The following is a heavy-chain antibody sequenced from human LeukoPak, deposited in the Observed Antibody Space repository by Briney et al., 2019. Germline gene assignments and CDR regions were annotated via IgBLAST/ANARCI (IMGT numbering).Heavy chain of an antibody. Sequence: GRSLRLSCAASGFTFSSYSMNWVRQAPGKGLEWVSSISSSSSYIYYADSVKGRFTISRDNAKNSLYLQMNSLRAEDTAVYYCARDGKEDGYSYPWLVLDYWGQGTLVTVSS. CDR2: ISSSSSYI. CDR1: GFTFSSYS. D-gene: IGHD5-18*01. CDR3: ARDGKEDGYSYPWLVLDY. J-gene: IGHJ4*02. V-gene: IGHV3-21*01.